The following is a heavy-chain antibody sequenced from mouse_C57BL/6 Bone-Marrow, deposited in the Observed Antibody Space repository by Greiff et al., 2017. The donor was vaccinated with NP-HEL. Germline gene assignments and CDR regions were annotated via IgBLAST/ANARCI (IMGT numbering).Heavy chain of an antibody. D-gene: IGHD1-1*01. CDR3: ARRGLLQYYFDY. CDR2: INSDGGST. Sequence: EVKLVESGGGLVQPGESLKLSCESNEYEFPSHDMSWVRKTPEKRLELVAAINSDGGSTYYPDNMERRFIISRYNTKTTLYLQMSSLRSEYKAFYYCARRGLLQYYFDYWGQGTTLTVSS. CDR1: EYEFPSHD. V-gene: IGHV5-2*01. J-gene: IGHJ2*01.